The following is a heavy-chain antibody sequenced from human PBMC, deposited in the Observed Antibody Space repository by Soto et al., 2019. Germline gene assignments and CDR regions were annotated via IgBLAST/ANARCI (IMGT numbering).Heavy chain of an antibody. J-gene: IGHJ4*02. V-gene: IGHV1-18*01. CDR2: ISAYNGDT. Sequence: QVQLVQSGAEVKEPGASVKISCKASGYTFTSYGISWVRQAPGQGLEWMSWISAYNGDTNYAQKVQGRVTMTTDTSTSTAFMVLRSLRFDDTAVYYCVRDPDGHIDFDYWGQGTLVTVSS. CDR1: GYTFTSYG. CDR3: VRDPDGHIDFDY.